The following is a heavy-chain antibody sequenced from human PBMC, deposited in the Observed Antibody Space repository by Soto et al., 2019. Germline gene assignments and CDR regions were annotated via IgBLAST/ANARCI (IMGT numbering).Heavy chain of an antibody. V-gene: IGHV3-23*01. CDR1: GFTFSSYA. J-gene: IGHJ6*03. Sequence: EVQLLESGGGLVHPGGSLRLSCAASGFTFSSYAMSWVRQAPGKGLEWVSGISGSGGSTWNADSVKGRFIISRDNSKNTLFLQMHGLRAEDTAVYFSAKDHMWLDLIYYMDVWGEGTTVTVSS. D-gene: IGHD5-12*01. CDR2: ISGSGGST. CDR3: AKDHMWLDLIYYMDV.